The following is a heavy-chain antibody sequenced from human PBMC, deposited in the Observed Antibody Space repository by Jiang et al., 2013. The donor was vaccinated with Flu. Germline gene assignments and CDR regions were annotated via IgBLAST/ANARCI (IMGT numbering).Heavy chain of an antibody. CDR1: VAPSAVVVTT. CDR2: IYYSGST. Sequence: GLVKPSQTLSLTCTVSVAPSAVVVTTGAGSASTHGKGLEWIGYIYYSGSTYYNPSLKSRVTISVDTSKNQFSLKLSSVTAADTAVYYCAREAHDYVWGSYRSGWFDPWGQGTLVTVSS. D-gene: IGHD3-16*02. J-gene: IGHJ5*02. V-gene: IGHV4-31*03. CDR3: AREAHDYVWGSYRSGWFDP.